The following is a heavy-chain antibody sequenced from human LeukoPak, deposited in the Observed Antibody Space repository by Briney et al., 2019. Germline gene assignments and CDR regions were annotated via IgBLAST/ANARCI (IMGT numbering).Heavy chain of an antibody. J-gene: IGHJ4*02. V-gene: IGHV3-30*18. D-gene: IGHD3-16*01. CDR1: GFTFSSYG. Sequence: GGSLRLSCAASGFTFSSYGMHWVRQAPGKGLEWVAVISYDGSNKYYADSVKGRFTISRDNSKNTLYLQMNSLRAEDTAVYYCAKDAYSMVGYFDYWGQGTLVTVSS. CDR3: AKDAYSMVGYFDY. CDR2: ISYDGSNK.